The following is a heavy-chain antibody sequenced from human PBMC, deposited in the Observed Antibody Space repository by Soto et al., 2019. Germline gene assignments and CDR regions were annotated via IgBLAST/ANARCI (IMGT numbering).Heavy chain of an antibody. Sequence: PGGSLRLSFAASGFTFSSYGMHWVRQAPGKGLEWVAVISYDGSNKYYADSVKGRFTISRDNSKNTLYLQMNSLRAEDTAVYYCAKGVRYYYDSSGPGFDYWGQGTLVTVSS. J-gene: IGHJ4*02. CDR1: GFTFSSYG. D-gene: IGHD3-22*01. CDR2: ISYDGSNK. V-gene: IGHV3-30*18. CDR3: AKGVRYYYDSSGPGFDY.